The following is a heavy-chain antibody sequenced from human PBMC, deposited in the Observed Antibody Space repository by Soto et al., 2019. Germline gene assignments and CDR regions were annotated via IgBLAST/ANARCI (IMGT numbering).Heavy chain of an antibody. CDR1: GGTLSSYT. D-gene: IGHD3-9*01. Sequence: QVQLVQSGAEVRKPGSSLKVSCKVSGGTLSSYTITWVRQAPGQGLEWMGRIIPMFGIGNYAQKFQGRVKITADKSTNTAYMELSSLRSEDTAVYYCARYDIGYGMDVWGQGTTVTVSS. CDR3: ARYDIGYGMDV. V-gene: IGHV1-69*02. CDR2: IIPMFGIG. J-gene: IGHJ6*02.